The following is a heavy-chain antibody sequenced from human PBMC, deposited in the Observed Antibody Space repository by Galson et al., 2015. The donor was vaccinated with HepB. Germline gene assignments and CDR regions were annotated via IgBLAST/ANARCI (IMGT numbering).Heavy chain of an antibody. Sequence: SLRLSCAASGFTFSSYSMNWVRQAPGKGLEWVSSISSSSSYIYYADSVKGRFTISRDNAKNSLYLQMNSLRAEDTAVYYCARDPADYGMDVWGQGTPVTVSS. CDR1: GFTFSSYS. CDR3: ARDPADYGMDV. V-gene: IGHV3-21*01. CDR2: ISSSSSYI. J-gene: IGHJ6*02.